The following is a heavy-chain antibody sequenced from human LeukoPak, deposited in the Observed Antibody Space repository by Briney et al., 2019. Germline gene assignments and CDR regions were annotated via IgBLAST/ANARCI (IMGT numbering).Heavy chain of an antibody. CDR3: ARGQQQLARKRNNWFDP. CDR2: IYYSGST. CDR1: GGSISSGGYY. V-gene: IGHV4-31*03. J-gene: IGHJ5*02. D-gene: IGHD6-13*01. Sequence: PSQTLSLTCTVSGGSISSGGYYWSWIRQHPGKGLEWIEYIYYSGSTYYNPSLKSRVTISVDTSKNQFSLKLSSVTAAATAVYYCARGQQQLARKRNNWFDPWREGTLVTVSS.